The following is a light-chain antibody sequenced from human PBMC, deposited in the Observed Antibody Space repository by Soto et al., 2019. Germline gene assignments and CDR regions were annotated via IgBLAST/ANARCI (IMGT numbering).Light chain of an antibody. J-gene: IGLJ2*01. CDR1: SGSVSAGYY. Sequence: QTVVTQEPSLSVSPGGTVTLTCALSSGSVSAGYYPSWYQQTPGQAPRTLISSTNTRSSGVPDRFSGSILGNKAALTITGAQADDESDYYCVLYLGSGISIFGGGTQLTVL. V-gene: IGLV8-61*01. CDR2: STN. CDR3: VLYLGSGISI.